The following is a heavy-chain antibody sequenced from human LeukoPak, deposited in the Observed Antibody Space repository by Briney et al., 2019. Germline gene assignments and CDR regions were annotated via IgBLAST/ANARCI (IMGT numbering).Heavy chain of an antibody. J-gene: IGHJ4*02. Sequence: GGSLRLSCAASGFTFSSYGMSWVRQAPGKGLEWVSAISGSGGSTYYADSVKGRFTISRDNSKNTLYLQMTSLRVEDTAVYYCAKDGRGWRQLSIDYWGQGTLVTVSS. CDR3: AKDGRGWRQLSIDY. CDR2: ISGSGGST. D-gene: IGHD5-24*01. CDR1: GFTFSSYG. V-gene: IGHV3-23*01.